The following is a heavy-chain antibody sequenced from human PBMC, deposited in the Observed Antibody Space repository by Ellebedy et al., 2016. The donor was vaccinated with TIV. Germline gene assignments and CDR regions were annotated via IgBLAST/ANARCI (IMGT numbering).Heavy chain of an antibody. V-gene: IGHV3-64*01. D-gene: IGHD5-18*01. J-gene: IGHJ3*02. CDR3: AREQKGYSYGYESGAFDI. CDR1: GFTFSSYA. CDR2: ISSNGGST. Sequence: GESLKISCAASGFTFSSYAMSWVRQAPGKGLEWVSAISSNGGSTYYANSVKGRFTISRDNSKNTLYLQMGSLRAEDMAVYYCAREQKGYSYGYESGAFDIWGQGTMVTVSS.